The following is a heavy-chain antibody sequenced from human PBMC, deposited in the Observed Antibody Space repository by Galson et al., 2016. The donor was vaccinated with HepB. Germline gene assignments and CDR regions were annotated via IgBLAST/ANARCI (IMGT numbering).Heavy chain of an antibody. CDR3: ARVTGVRGVERFDY. CDR1: VGSTSSRGYH. CDR2: IFYSGTV. J-gene: IGHJ4*02. D-gene: IGHD3-10*01. V-gene: IGHV4-39*01. Sequence: ETLSLTCSVSVGSTSSRGYHWGWIRQSPGKGLEWIGTIFYSGTVYDNASLRSRVTISVDTSKNQFSLKLSSVTAADTAVYFCARVTGVRGVERFDYWGQGTLVTVSS.